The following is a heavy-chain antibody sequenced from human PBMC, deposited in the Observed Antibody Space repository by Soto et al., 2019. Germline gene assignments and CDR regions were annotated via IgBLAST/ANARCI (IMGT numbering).Heavy chain of an antibody. CDR3: ARHSLALRKNNWFDP. J-gene: IGHJ5*02. CDR2: IFYLGSS. V-gene: IGHV4-39*01. CDR1: GDSIISSDFY. Sequence: PWETLSLTCTVSGDSIISSDFYWGWVRQPPGKGLEWIGSIFYLGSSYYNPSLKSRVTMSVDTFKNQFSLRLKSVTAADTALYFCARHSLALRKNNWFDPWGQGIMVTVSS. D-gene: IGHD3-3*02.